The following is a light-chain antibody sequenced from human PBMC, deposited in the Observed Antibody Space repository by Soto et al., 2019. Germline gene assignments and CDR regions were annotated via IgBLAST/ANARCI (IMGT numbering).Light chain of an antibody. J-gene: IGLJ3*02. Sequence: QSALTQPASVSGSPGQSITISCTGTSSDVGGYNYVSWFQHHPGKAPKLMIYEVSNRPSGVSNRFSGSKSGNTASLTISGLQTEDEAEYYCSSYTNSSTWVFGGGTKLTVL. V-gene: IGLV2-14*01. CDR2: EVS. CDR1: SSDVGGYNY. CDR3: SSYTNSSTWV.